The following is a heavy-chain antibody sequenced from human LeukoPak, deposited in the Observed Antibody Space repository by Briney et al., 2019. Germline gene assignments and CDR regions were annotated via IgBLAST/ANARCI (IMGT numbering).Heavy chain of an antibody. Sequence: GGSLRLSCAASGFTFTNHPMKWVRQAPGKGLEWVSYIGGDGVAFYADSVKGRFTMSKDDARKSLYLQMSSLRVEDTALYYCAKDRANWAIDDWGQGTQVTVSS. J-gene: IGHJ4*02. CDR1: GFTFTNHP. D-gene: IGHD2-2*02. CDR3: AKDRANWAIDD. V-gene: IGHV3-69-1*01. CDR2: IGGDGVA.